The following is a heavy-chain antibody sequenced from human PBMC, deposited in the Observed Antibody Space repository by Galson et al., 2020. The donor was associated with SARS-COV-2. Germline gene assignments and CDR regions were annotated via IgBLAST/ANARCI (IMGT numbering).Heavy chain of an antibody. CDR2: ISTSSSYT. CDR3: ARDEGLRGYNYGRLYYGMDV. Sequence: GSLKLPCAASGLPFSNYSMNWVRPDPGKGLEWVSSISTSSSYTYSADPVKGRFSISRDNPRNSLYLQMNSLRAEDTAVYYCARDEGLRGYNYGRLYYGMDVWGQGTTVTVSS. J-gene: IGHJ6*02. CDR1: GLPFSNYS. V-gene: IGHV3-21*01. D-gene: IGHD5-18*01.